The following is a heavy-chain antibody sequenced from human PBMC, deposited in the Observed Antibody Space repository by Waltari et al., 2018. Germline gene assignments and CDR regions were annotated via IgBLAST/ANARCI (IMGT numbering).Heavy chain of an antibody. V-gene: IGHV4-59*01. CDR1: GGSISSYY. J-gene: IGHJ5*02. CDR2: IYYIGST. Sequence: QVQLQESGPRLVKPSETLSLICTVSGGSISSYYWSWIRQPPGKGLDWIGYIYYIGSTNFNPSLKSRVTMSVDTSKNQFSLKLSSVTAADTAVYYCARGGGGDWEWFDPWGQGTLVTVSS. CDR3: ARGGGGDWEWFDP. D-gene: IGHD2-21*02.